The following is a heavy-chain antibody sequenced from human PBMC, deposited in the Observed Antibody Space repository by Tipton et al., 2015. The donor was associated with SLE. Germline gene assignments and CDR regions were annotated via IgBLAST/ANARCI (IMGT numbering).Heavy chain of an antibody. D-gene: IGHD3-10*01. Sequence: TLSLTCAVSGYSISSAYSWGWIRQTPGRGLEWIGTVYHSGSTHYNPSLKRRVTISVDTPKNQFSLNLTSVTAADTAVYYCATFRDVVQGVIGAFNIWGQGTMVTVSS. J-gene: IGHJ3*02. V-gene: IGHV4-38-2*01. CDR1: GYSISSAYS. CDR3: ATFRDVVQGVIGAFNI. CDR2: VYHSGST.